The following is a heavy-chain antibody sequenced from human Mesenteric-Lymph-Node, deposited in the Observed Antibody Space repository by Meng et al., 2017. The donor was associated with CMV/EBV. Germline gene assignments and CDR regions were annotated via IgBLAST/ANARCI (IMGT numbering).Heavy chain of an antibody. J-gene: IGHJ4*02. V-gene: IGHV3-15*01. CDR2: IKSRTDGGTT. CDR1: GFTFSSYW. Sequence: GESLKISCAASGFTFSSYWMHWVRQAPGKGLEWVGRIKSRTDGGTTDYAAPVKGRFTISRDDSRNTLYLQMSGLKTEDTALYYCTIYYCTNISCYSQWGQGTLVTVSS. CDR3: TIYYCTNISCYSQ. D-gene: IGHD2-8*01.